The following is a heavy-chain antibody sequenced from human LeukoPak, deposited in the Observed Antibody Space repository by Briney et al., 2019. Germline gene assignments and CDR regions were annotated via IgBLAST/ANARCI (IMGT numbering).Heavy chain of an antibody. CDR2: IYYSGST. CDR1: GGSISSGGYY. Sequence: SQTLSLTCTVSGGSISSGGYYWSWIRQHPGKGLEWIGYIYYSGSTYYNPSLKSRVTISVDTSKNQFSLKLSSVTAADTAVYYCARGSLMAVTRKNWFDPWGQGTLVTVSS. CDR3: ARGSLMAVTRKNWFDP. J-gene: IGHJ5*02. D-gene: IGHD2-8*01. V-gene: IGHV4-31*03.